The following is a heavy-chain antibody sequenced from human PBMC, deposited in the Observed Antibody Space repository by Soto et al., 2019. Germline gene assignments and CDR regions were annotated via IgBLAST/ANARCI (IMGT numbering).Heavy chain of an antibody. D-gene: IGHD6-19*01. V-gene: IGHV1-3*01. CDR1: GYTFTSYA. J-gene: IGHJ4*02. CDR2: INAGNGNT. Sequence: ASVKVSCKASGYTFTSYAMHWLRQAPGQRLEWMGWINAGNGNTKYSQKFQGRVTITRDTSASTAYMELSSLRSEDTAVYYCARAYSSGSYLFDYWGQGTLVTVSS. CDR3: ARAYSSGSYLFDY.